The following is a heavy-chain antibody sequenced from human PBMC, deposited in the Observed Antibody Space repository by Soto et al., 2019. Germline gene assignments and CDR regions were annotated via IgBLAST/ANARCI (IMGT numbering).Heavy chain of an antibody. Sequence: GGSLRLSCATSGFPFSDYYMSWIRQAPGKGLEWLSHISPKSTYRNYADSVKGRFTISRDNTKSSLFLQMNRLGVEDTTVYCCARGGGGGLFEHWGQGVLVTVSS. CDR3: ARGGGGGLFEH. CDR2: ISPKSTYR. J-gene: IGHJ4*02. V-gene: IGHV3-11*06. CDR1: GFPFSDYY. D-gene: IGHD2-21*01.